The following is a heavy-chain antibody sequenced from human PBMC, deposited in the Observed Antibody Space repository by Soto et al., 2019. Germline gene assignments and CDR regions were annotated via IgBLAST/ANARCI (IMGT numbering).Heavy chain of an antibody. Sequence: SVKVSCKASGGTFSSYAISWVRQAPGQGLEWMGGIIPIFGTANYAQKFQGRVTITADESTSTAYMELSSLRSEDTAVYYCASESKTNYDILTGQLWYWGQGTLVTVSS. J-gene: IGHJ4*02. D-gene: IGHD3-9*01. CDR1: GGTFSSYA. CDR3: ASESKTNYDILTGQLWY. V-gene: IGHV1-69*13. CDR2: IIPIFGTA.